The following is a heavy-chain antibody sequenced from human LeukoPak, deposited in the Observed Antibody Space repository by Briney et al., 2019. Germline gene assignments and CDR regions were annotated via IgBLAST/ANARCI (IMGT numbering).Heavy chain of an antibody. J-gene: IGHJ6*03. CDR1: GGTFSSYA. V-gene: IGHV1-69*05. D-gene: IGHD1-26*01. CDR2: IIPIFGTA. Sequence: SVKVSCKASGGTFSSYAISWVRQAPGRGLEWMGGIIPIFGTANYAQKFQGRVTITTDESTSTAYMELSSLRSEDTAVYYCARGKFVGPPYYYYYYMDVWGKGTTVTVSS. CDR3: ARGKFVGPPYYYYYYMDV.